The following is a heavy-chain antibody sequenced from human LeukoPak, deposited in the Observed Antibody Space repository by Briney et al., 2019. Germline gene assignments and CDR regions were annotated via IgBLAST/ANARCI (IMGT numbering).Heavy chain of an antibody. CDR3: ARRWNYGRNYYIDV. CDR1: GGSFSNYY. D-gene: IGHD1-7*01. J-gene: IGHJ6*03. Sequence: SETLSLTFAVYGGSFSNYYWSWIRQPPGKGLEWIGEINDSGRINYNPSLMSRVTVSVDTSKNQFSLRLTSVTATDTAAYYCARRWNYGRNYYIDVWGNGATVSVSS. CDR2: INDSGRI. V-gene: IGHV4-34*01.